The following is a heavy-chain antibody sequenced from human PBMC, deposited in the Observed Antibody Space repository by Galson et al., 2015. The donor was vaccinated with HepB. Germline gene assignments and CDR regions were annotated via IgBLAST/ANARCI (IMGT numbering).Heavy chain of an antibody. V-gene: IGHV1-69*06. CDR2: IIPIFGTT. J-gene: IGHJ6*02. D-gene: IGHD2-15*01. Sequence: SVKVSCKASGGTFSSDSISWVRQAPGQGLEWMGGIIPIFGTTNYAQNFQGRVTITADTSTSTAYLELSSLRFEDTAVYYCARDLDIVEVLRPMDVWGQGTTVTVSS. CDR3: ARDLDIVEVLRPMDV. CDR1: GGTFSSDS.